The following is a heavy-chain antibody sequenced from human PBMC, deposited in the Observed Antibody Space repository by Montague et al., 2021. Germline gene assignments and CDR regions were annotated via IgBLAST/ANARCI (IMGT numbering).Heavy chain of an antibody. Sequence: SLRLSCAASGFTFSSYWMHWVRQAPGKGLVWVSTIKTDGSSTNYADSVKGRFTISRDNAKNTLYLQMNSLRVEDTAVYYCARSYDPWGQGALVTVFS. D-gene: IGHD3-10*01. V-gene: IGHV3-74*01. CDR1: GFTFSSYW. CDR3: ARSYDP. CDR2: IKTDGSST. J-gene: IGHJ5*02.